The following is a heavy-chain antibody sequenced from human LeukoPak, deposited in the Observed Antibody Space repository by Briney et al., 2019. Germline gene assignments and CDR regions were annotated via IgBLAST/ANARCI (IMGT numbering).Heavy chain of an antibody. CDR3: EKRGSDGRPYFFDY. J-gene: IGHJ4*02. Sequence: HPGGSLRLSCEASGFTFSSYPMHWVRQAPGKGLEWVAAISKDGSNKYYADSVRGRYTISRDTSKNTLYLEMNSLSGEDTAVYYCEKRGSDGRPYFFDYWGQGTLVTVSS. D-gene: IGHD6-25*01. CDR2: ISKDGSNK. V-gene: IGHV3-30*18. CDR1: GFTFSSYP.